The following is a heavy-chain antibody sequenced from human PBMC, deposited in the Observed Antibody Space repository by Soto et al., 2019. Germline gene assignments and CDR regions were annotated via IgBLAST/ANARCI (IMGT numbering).Heavy chain of an antibody. CDR1: GFTLRTYT. CDR3: VRGMNPLF. CDR2: ISISSSDR. J-gene: IGHJ4*01. Sequence: PGGSLRLSCAASGFTLRTYTMNWVRQAPGKWLEWVSSISISSSDRYYADSVRGRFTISRDNPKNALYLQMNSLRADDTAVYFCVRGMNPLFGGQGTLVTVSS. V-gene: IGHV3-21*06.